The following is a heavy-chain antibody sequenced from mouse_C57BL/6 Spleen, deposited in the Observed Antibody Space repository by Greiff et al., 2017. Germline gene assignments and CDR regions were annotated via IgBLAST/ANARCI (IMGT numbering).Heavy chain of an antibody. CDR1: GYTFTSYW. CDR3: ARCWDFYFDY. V-gene: IGHV1-61*01. J-gene: IGHJ2*01. D-gene: IGHD4-1*01. Sequence: QVQLQQPGAELVRPGSSVKLSCKASGYTFTSYWMDWVKQRPGQGLEWIGNIYPSDSEAHYNQKFKDKATLTVDKSSSTAYMQLSSLTSEDSAVYYCARCWDFYFDYWGQGTTLTVSS. CDR2: IYPSDSEA.